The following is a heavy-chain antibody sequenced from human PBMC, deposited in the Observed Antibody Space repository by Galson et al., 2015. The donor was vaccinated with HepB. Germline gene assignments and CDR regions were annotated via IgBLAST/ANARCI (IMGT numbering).Heavy chain of an antibody. CDR3: ARLNIPPADISWIGAAGFDV. CDR2: IYSNGSP. V-gene: IGHV4-59*08. D-gene: IGHD2-2*01. CDR1: GGSISNNH. Sequence: ETLSLTCTVSGGSISNNHWSWLRQPPGKRLEWIGYIYSNGSPNYNYSLKRRVTISVDTSKNQFSLRLSSVTAADTAMYYCARLNIPPADISWIGAAGFDVWGQGTMVIVSS. J-gene: IGHJ3*01.